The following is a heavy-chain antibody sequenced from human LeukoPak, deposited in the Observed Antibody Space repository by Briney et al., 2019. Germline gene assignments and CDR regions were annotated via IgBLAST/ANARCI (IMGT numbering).Heavy chain of an antibody. Sequence: GESLKISCKASGYTFTSYGISWVRQAPGQGLEWMGWISAYNGNTNYAQKLQGRVTMTTDTSTSTAYMELRSLRSDDTAVYYCARDFTGHIKAARPGYMDVWGKGTTVTVSS. CDR3: ARDFTGHIKAARPGYMDV. V-gene: IGHV1-18*01. CDR2: ISAYNGNT. J-gene: IGHJ6*03. D-gene: IGHD6-6*01. CDR1: GYTFTSYG.